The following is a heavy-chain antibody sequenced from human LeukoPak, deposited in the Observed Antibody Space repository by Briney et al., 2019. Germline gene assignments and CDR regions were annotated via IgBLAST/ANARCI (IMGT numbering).Heavy chain of an antibody. CDR3: AKDWWYSGSFPQLVMH. Sequence: PGGSLRLSCAASGFTFISYAMSWVRQAPWKGLELVSGSRVSGGDTYYADSVKGRFTISRDNSKSTLYLHMNSLRAEDTAVYYCAKDWWYSGSFPQLVMHWGQGTLVTVSS. CDR1: GFTFISYA. D-gene: IGHD1-26*01. CDR2: SRVSGGDT. J-gene: IGHJ4*02. V-gene: IGHV3-23*01.